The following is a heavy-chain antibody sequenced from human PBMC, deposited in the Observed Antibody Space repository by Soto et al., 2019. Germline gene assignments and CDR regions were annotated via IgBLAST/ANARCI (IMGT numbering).Heavy chain of an antibody. CDR3: ARGVTMVRGVIHTPYFDY. V-gene: IGHV4-31*03. Sequence: PSETLSLTCTVSGGSMSSGGYYWSWIRQHPGKGLEWIGYIYYSGSTYYNPSLKSRVTISVDTSKNQFSLKLSSVTAADTAVYYCARGVTMVRGVIHTPYFDYWGQGTLVTVSS. J-gene: IGHJ4*02. D-gene: IGHD3-10*01. CDR1: GGSMSSGGYY. CDR2: IYYSGST.